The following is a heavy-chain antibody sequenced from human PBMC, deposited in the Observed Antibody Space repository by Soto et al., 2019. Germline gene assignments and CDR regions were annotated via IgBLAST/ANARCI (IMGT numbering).Heavy chain of an antibody. CDR2: ISGSGGST. Sequence: EVQLLESGGGLVQPGGSLRLSCAASGFTFSSYARSWVRQAPGKGLEWVSAISGSGGSTYYADSVKGRFTISRDNSKNTLYLQMNSLRAEDTAVYYCAKGPTSYGDYAPWYWGQGTLVTVSS. CDR1: GFTFSSYA. D-gene: IGHD4-17*01. CDR3: AKGPTSYGDYAPWY. V-gene: IGHV3-23*01. J-gene: IGHJ4*02.